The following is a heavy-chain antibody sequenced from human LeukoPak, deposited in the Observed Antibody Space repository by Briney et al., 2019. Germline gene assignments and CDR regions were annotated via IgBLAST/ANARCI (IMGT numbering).Heavy chain of an antibody. CDR3: ARGLRRYSSGWYTFYFDY. CDR1: GGSFSGYY. D-gene: IGHD6-19*01. V-gene: IGHV4-34*01. CDR2: INHSGST. Sequence: SSETLSLTCAVYGGSFSGYYWSWIRQPPGKGLEWIGEINHSGSTNYNPSLKSRVTISVDTSKNQFSPKLSSVTAADTAVYYCARGLRRYSSGWYTFYFDYWGQGTLVTVSS. J-gene: IGHJ4*02.